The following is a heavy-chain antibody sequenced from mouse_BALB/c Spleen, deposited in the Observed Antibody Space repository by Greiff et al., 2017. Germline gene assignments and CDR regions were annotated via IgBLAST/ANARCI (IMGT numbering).Heavy chain of an antibody. J-gene: IGHJ4*01. CDR1: GFNIKDTY. CDR2: IDPANGNT. V-gene: IGHV14-3*02. CDR3: STVKDYYAMDY. Sequence: EVQLQQSGAELVKPGASVKLSCTASGFNIKDTYMHWVKQRPEQGLEWIGRIDPANGNTKYDPKFQGKATITADTSSNTAYLQLSSLTSEDTAVYYCSTVKDYYAMDYWGQGTSVTVSS. D-gene: IGHD1-1*01.